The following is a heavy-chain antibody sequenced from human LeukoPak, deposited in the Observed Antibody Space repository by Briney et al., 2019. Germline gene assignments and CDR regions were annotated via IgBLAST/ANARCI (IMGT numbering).Heavy chain of an antibody. CDR1: GYTFTGYY. D-gene: IGHD1-20*01. Sequence: GASVKVFCKASGYTFTGYYMHWVRQAPGQGLEWMGWINPNSGGTNYAQKFQGWVTMTRDTSISTAYMELSRLRSDDTAVYYCARANWNNWFDPWGQGTLVTVSS. CDR3: ARANWNNWFDP. V-gene: IGHV1-2*04. CDR2: INPNSGGT. J-gene: IGHJ5*02.